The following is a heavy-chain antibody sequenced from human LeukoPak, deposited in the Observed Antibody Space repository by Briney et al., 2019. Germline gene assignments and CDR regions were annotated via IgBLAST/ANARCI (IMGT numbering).Heavy chain of an antibody. V-gene: IGHV4-34*01. Sequence: PSETLSLTCAVYGGSFSGYYWSWIRQPPGKGLEWIGEINHSGSTNYNPSLKSRVTISVDTSKNQFSLKLSSVTAADTAVYYCARGGYSYGHSFDYWGQGTLVTVSS. CDR3: ARGGYSYGHSFDY. CDR2: INHSGST. D-gene: IGHD5-18*01. J-gene: IGHJ4*02. CDR1: GGSFSGYY.